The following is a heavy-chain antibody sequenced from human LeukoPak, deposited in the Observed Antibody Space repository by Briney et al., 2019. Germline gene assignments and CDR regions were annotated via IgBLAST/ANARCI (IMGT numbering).Heavy chain of an antibody. CDR3: ARDPDDSSDY. J-gene: IGHJ4*02. Sequence: GGSLRLSCAASGFTVSSNYMSWVRQAPGKGLEWVSVIYSGGSTYYADSVKGGFTISRDNSKNTLYLQMNSLRAEDTAVYYCARDPDDSSDYWGQGTLVTVSS. CDR1: GFTVSSNY. CDR2: IYSGGST. V-gene: IGHV3-66*01. D-gene: IGHD3-22*01.